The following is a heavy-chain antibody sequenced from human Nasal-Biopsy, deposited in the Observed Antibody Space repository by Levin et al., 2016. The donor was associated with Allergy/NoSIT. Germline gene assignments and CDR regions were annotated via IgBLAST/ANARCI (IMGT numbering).Heavy chain of an antibody. J-gene: IGHJ4*02. D-gene: IGHD3-10*01. CDR2: TYYSGSP. Sequence: SETLSLTCTVSGGSISSYYWSWIRQSPGKGLEWIGYTYYSGSPNYNPPLTSRVTISIDTSKNQFSLKLSSVTAADTALYYCARSGKYFGEDKYWGQGTLVTVSS. V-gene: IGHV4-59*12. CDR3: ARSGKYFGEDKY. CDR1: GGSISSYY.